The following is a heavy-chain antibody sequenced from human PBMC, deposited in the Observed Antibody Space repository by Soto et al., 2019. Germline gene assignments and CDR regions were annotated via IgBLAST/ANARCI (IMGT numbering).Heavy chain of an antibody. J-gene: IGHJ6*02. CDR2: IKSKTDGGTT. D-gene: IGHD6-6*01. CDR3: TTVAPGIAARPVDWYYYGMDV. V-gene: IGHV3-15*01. CDR1: GFTFSNAW. Sequence: KAGGSLRLSCAASGFTFSNAWMSWVRQAPGKGLEWVGRIKSKTDGGTTDYAAPVKGRFTISRDDSKNTLYLQMNSLKTEDTAVYYCTTVAPGIAARPVDWYYYGMDVWGQGTTVTVSS.